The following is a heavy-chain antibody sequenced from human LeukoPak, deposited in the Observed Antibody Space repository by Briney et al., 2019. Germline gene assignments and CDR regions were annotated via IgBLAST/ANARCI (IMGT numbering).Heavy chain of an antibody. CDR1: GFTVSSNY. CDR2: IYSGGST. V-gene: IGHV3-66*01. D-gene: IGHD3-10*01. J-gene: IGHJ6*02. Sequence: GGSLRLSSAASGFTVSSNYMSWVRQAPGKGLEWVSVIYSGGSTYYADSVKGRFTISRDNSKNTLYLQMNSLRAEDTAVYYCARDRESLAPRYGMDVWGQGTTVTVAS. CDR3: ARDRESLAPRYGMDV.